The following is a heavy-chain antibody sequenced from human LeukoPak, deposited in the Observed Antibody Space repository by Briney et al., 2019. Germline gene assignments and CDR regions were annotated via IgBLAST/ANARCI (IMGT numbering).Heavy chain of an antibody. V-gene: IGHV1-69*05. Sequence: SVKVSCKASGGSFSSYAISWVRQAPGQGLEWMGGIIPIFGTANYAQKFQGRVTITTDESTSTAYMELISLRSEDTAVYYCASYPVVEGSYYDSSDRVIVYFQHWGQGTLVTVSS. J-gene: IGHJ1*01. CDR1: GGSFSSYA. CDR2: IIPIFGTA. CDR3: ASYPVVEGSYYDSSDRVIVYFQH. D-gene: IGHD3-22*01.